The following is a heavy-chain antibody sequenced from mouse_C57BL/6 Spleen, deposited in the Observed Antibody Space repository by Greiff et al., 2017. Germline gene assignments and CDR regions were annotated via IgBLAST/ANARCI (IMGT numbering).Heavy chain of an antibody. J-gene: IGHJ3*01. CDR1: GYTFTSYW. Sequence: QVQLQQPGAELVRPGSSVKLSCKASGYTFTSYWMDWVKQRPGQGLEWIGNIYPSDSETHYNQKFKDKATLTVDKSSITAYMQLSSLTSEDSAVYYCARDDGYPFAYWGQGTLVTVSA. CDR3: ARDDGYPFAY. CDR2: IYPSDSET. D-gene: IGHD2-3*01. V-gene: IGHV1-61*01.